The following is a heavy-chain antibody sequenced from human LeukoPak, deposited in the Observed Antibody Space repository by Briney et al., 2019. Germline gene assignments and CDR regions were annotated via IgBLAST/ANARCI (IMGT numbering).Heavy chain of an antibody. CDR2: ISSSSSYI. J-gene: IGHJ3*02. V-gene: IGHV3-21*01. CDR1: GFTVSSNY. Sequence: GGSLRLSCAASGFTVSSNYMSWVRQAPGKGLEWVSSISSSSSYIYYADSVKGRFTISRDNAKNSLYLQMNSLRAEDTAVYYCARNTAPGAFDIWGQGTMVTVSS. CDR3: ARNTAPGAFDI. D-gene: IGHD4-17*01.